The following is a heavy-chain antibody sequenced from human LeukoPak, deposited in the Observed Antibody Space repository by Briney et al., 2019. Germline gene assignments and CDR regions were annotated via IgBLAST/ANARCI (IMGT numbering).Heavy chain of an antibody. Sequence: SETLSLTCTVSGGSISSSSYYWCWLRQPPGKGLEWVGSIYYSGSTYYNPSLKSRVTISVYTSKDQFSLKVSSVTAADTAVYYCARRKAAAEAWFDPWGQGTLVTVSS. CDR1: GGSISSSSYY. D-gene: IGHD6-13*01. CDR3: ARRKAAAEAWFDP. CDR2: IYYSGST. V-gene: IGHV4-39*01. J-gene: IGHJ5*02.